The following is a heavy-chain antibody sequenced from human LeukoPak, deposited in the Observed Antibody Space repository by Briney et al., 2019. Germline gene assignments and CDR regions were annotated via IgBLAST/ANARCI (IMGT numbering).Heavy chain of an antibody. CDR2: ISGDGGNT. Sequence: PGGSLRLSCSASGFTFGTYAMHWVRQAPGKGLESVSTISGDGGNTYYADSVKGRFTISRDNSKHTLFLQMNSLRTEDTAMYYCVKTYYDVLTGYKNFDYWGQRTQVTVSS. V-gene: IGHV3-64D*09. CDR1: GFTFGTYA. CDR3: VKTYYDVLTGYKNFDY. J-gene: IGHJ4*02. D-gene: IGHD3-9*01.